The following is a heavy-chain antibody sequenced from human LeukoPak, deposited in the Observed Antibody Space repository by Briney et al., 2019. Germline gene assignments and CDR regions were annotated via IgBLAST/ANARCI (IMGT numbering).Heavy chain of an antibody. CDR1: GYTFTSYD. CDR2: MNPNSGNT. J-gene: IGHJ6*02. D-gene: IGHD2-15*01. Sequence: ASVKVSCKASGYTFTSYDINWVRQATRQGLEWMGWMNPNSGNTGYAQKFQGRVTMTRNTSISTAYMELSSLRSEDTAVYYCAGCGPRSKWWYPAAASDYYGMDVWGQGTTVTVSS. CDR3: AGCGPRSKWWYPAAASDYYGMDV. V-gene: IGHV1-8*01.